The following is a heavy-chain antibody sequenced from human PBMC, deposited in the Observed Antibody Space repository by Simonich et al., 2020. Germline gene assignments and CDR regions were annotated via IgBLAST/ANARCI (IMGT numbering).Heavy chain of an antibody. V-gene: IGHV3-74*01. Sequence: EVQLVESGGGLVQPGGSLRLSCADSGVTCSSYWMHWVRQAPGKGLVCGSRIHSDGGSTSYADYVEGRFTISRDNAKNTLYLQMNSLRAEDTAVYYCARNRLDYWGQGTLVTVSS. CDR3: ARNRLDY. CDR1: GVTCSSYW. CDR2: IHSDGGST. J-gene: IGHJ4*02.